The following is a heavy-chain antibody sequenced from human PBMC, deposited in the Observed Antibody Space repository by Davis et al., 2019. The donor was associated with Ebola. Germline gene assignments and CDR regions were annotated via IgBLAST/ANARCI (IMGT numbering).Heavy chain of an antibody. V-gene: IGHV3-23*01. J-gene: IGHJ4*02. CDR3: AKDRDSSGWYDY. Sequence: GESLKISCAASGFTFNSNGMSWVRQTPGKGLEWLSGISGGGGSTYYADSVKGRFTISRDNSKNTLYLQMNSLRAEDTAVYYCAKDRDSSGWYDYWGQGTLVTVSS. D-gene: IGHD6-19*01. CDR2: ISGGGGST. CDR1: GFTFNSNG.